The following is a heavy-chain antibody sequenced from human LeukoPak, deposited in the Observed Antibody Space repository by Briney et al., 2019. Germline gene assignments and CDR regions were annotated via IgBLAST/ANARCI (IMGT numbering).Heavy chain of an antibody. D-gene: IGHD6-13*01. V-gene: IGHV3-66*01. CDR1: EFTVSSNY. CDR3: AGGARRQQPFDY. J-gene: IGHJ4*02. Sequence: GGSLRLSCSASEFTVSSNYMNWVRQAPGKGLEWVSVIYSGGSTYYADSVKGRFTISRDNSKNTLYLQMNSLRAEDTAVYYCAGGARRQQPFDYWGQGTLVTVSS. CDR2: IYSGGST.